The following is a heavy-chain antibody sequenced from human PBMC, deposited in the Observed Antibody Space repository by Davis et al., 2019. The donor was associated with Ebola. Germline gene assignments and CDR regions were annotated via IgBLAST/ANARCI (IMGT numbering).Heavy chain of an antibody. CDR1: GYTFTNYY. V-gene: IGHV1-46*03. CDR2: INPNDGRT. CDR3: TTPGGQDSGYDVFDI. Sequence: ASVTVSCTASGYTFTNYYMHWLRQAPGQGLEWMGMINPNDGRTIYAQKFQGRVTVTRDTSTTTVYMDLSSLRSEDTALYYCTTPGGQDSGYDVFDIWGQGTMVTVSS. D-gene: IGHD5-12*01. J-gene: IGHJ3*02.